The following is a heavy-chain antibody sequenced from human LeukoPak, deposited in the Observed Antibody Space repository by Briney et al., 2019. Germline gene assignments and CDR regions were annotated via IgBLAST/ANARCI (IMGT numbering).Heavy chain of an antibody. J-gene: IGHJ3*02. CDR2: IKKDGSET. CDR1: GLTFSTYW. Sequence: GGSLRLSCAASGLTFSTYWMNWVRQAPGKGLEWVANIKKDGSETYYVDSVKGRFTISRDNAKNTMYLQMNSLRAEDTAVYYCASGLSSIAARNAFDIWGQGTMVTVSS. D-gene: IGHD6-6*01. V-gene: IGHV3-7*01. CDR3: ASGLSSIAARNAFDI.